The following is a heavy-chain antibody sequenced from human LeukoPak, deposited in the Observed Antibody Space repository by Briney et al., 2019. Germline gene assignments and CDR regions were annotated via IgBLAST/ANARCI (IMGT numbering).Heavy chain of an antibody. CDR2: IYISGSGST. CDR3: ARDKRVAVAGTYIYYYYMDV. D-gene: IGHD6-19*01. CDR1: GGSISSYY. Sequence: SETLSLTCTVSGGSISSYYWSWIRQPAGKGLERIVRIYISGSGSTNYNPSLKSRVTMSVDTSKNQFSLKLSSVTAADTAVYYCARDKRVAVAGTYIYYYYMDVWGNGTTVTISS. V-gene: IGHV4-4*07. J-gene: IGHJ6*03.